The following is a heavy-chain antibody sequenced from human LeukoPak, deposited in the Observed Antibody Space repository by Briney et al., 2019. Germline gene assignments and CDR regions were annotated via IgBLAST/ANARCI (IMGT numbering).Heavy chain of an antibody. CDR1: GFTFSSYA. J-gene: IGHJ4*02. Sequence: GGSLRLSCAASGFTFSSYAMHWVRQAPGKGLEWVAAISYDGSNKYYADSVKGRFTISRDNSKNTLYLQMNSLRAEDTAVYYCARDPSYYDSSGYYYWGQGTLVTVSS. CDR2: ISYDGSNK. CDR3: ARDPSYYDSSGYYY. V-gene: IGHV3-30*04. D-gene: IGHD3-22*01.